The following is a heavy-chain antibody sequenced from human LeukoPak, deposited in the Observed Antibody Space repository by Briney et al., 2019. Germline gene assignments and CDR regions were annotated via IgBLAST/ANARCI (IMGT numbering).Heavy chain of an antibody. J-gene: IGHJ4*02. CDR1: GYTFTGYY. CDR2: INPNSGGT. D-gene: IGHD6-6*01. Sequence: ASVKLSCKASGYTFTGYYMHWVRQAPGQGLEWMGRINPNSGGTNYAQKFQGRVTMTRDTSISTAYMELSRLRSDDTAVYYCARVWQLVSPTPMGYWGQGTLVTVSS. CDR3: ARVWQLVSPTPMGY. V-gene: IGHV1-2*06.